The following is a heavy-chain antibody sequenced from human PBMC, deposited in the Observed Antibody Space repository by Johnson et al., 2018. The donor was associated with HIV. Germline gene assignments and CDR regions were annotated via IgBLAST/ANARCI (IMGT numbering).Heavy chain of an antibody. CDR3: ATRGVTDWGGAFDI. CDR1: GFTFSSYA. D-gene: IGHD3/OR15-3a*01. J-gene: IGHJ3*02. V-gene: IGHV3-30*04. Sequence: QVQLVESGGGVVQPGGSLRLSCAGSGFTFSSYAFHWVRQAPAKGLEWVAAISYDGSNKYYADSVKGRFIISRDTSKNTLYLQMNSRRAEDTAVYYCATRGVTDWGGAFDIWGQGTMLTVSS. CDR2: ISYDGSNK.